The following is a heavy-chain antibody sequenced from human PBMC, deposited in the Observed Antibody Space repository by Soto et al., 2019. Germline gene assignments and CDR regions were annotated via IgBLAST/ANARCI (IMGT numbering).Heavy chain of an antibody. D-gene: IGHD3-22*01. CDR3: ARALTYYYDSSGYRTSFDY. CDR2: ISAYNGNT. V-gene: IGHV1-18*01. CDR1: GYTFTNYA. J-gene: IGHJ4*02. Sequence: GASVKVSCTASGYTFTNYAMHWVRQAPGQGLEWMGWISAYNGNTNYAQKLQGRVTMTTDTSTSTAYMELRSLGSDDTAVYYCARALTYYYDSSGYRTSFDYWGQGTLVTVSS.